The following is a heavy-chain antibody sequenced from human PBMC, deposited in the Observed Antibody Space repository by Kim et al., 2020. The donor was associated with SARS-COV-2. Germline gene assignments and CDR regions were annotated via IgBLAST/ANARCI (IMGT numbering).Heavy chain of an antibody. J-gene: IGHJ5*02. CDR3: ARLYSGRVGA. Sequence: GGSLRLSCATSGFTLSAYQMTWVRQAPGKGLEWLAIINQDGSPKDYVDSVKGRFTISREKAKNSLYLQMDSLRPEDTALYYCARLYSGRVGALGGGTLVTVS. V-gene: IGHV3-7*01. D-gene: IGHD1-26*01. CDR1: GFTLSAYQ. CDR2: INQDGSPK.